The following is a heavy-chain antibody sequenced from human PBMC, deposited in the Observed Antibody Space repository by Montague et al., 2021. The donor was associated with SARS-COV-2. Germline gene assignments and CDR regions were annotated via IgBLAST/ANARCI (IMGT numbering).Heavy chain of an antibody. J-gene: IGHJ6*02. V-gene: IGHV3-23*01. Sequence: SLRLSCAASGFTFSSYAMSWVRQAPGKGLEWVSAISGSDGGTHYADSVKGRFTISRDNSKNVLYLQMNSLRAEDTALYYCAKDSYYYGLGYGMDVWGQGTTVTVSS. CDR3: AKDSYYYGLGYGMDV. CDR2: ISGSDGGT. D-gene: IGHD3-10*01. CDR1: GFTFSSYA.